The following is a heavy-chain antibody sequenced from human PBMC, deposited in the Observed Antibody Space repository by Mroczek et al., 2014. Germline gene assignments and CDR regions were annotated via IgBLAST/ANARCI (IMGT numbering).Heavy chain of an antibody. CDR1: GFTFSSYS. J-gene: IGHJ3*02. D-gene: IGHD2-2*03. CDR2: ISSSSSYI. CDR3: ARDVLDIVVVPAAGDAFDI. Sequence: VQLVESGGGLVKPGGSLRLSCAASGFTFSSYSMNWVRQAPGKGLEWVSSISSSSSYIYYADSVKGRFTISRDNAKNSLYLQMNSLRAEDTAVYYCARDVLDIVVVPAAGDAFDIWGQGTSGHRLF. V-gene: IGHV3-21*01.